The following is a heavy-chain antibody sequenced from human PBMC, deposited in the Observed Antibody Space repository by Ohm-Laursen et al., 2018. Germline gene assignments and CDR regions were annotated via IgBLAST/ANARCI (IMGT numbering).Heavy chain of an antibody. CDR2: ISYDGSNK. J-gene: IGHJ6*02. CDR3: AKESSGSYYGMDV. CDR1: GFTFSSYG. Sequence: SLRLSCAASGFTFSSYGMHWVRQAPGKGLEWVAVISYDGSNKYYADSVKGRFTISRDNSKNTLYLQMNSLRAEDTAVYYCAKESSGSYYGMDVWGQGTTVTVSS. D-gene: IGHD1-26*01. V-gene: IGHV3-30*18.